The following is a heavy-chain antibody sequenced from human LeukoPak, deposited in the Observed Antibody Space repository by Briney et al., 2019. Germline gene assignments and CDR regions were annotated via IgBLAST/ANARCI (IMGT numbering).Heavy chain of an antibody. D-gene: IGHD3-22*01. J-gene: IGHJ4*02. Sequence: ASVKVSCKASGYTFTSYGISWVRQAPGQGLEWMGRIIPILGIANYAQKFQGRVTITADKSTSTAYMELSSLRSEDTAVYYCARDYYDSLDYWGQGTLVTVSS. CDR2: IIPILGIA. V-gene: IGHV1-69*04. CDR3: ARDYYDSLDY. CDR1: GYTFTSYG.